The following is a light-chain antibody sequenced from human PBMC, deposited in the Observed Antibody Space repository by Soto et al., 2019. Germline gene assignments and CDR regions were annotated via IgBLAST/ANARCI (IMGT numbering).Light chain of an antibody. V-gene: IGKV3-15*01. CDR1: QSVSSN. J-gene: IGKJ5*01. Sequence: EIVMTQSPATLSVSPGERATLSCRASQSVSSNLSWYQQKPGQAPRLIIYGASTRANGITARFSGSGSGTEFTLTISSLQSEDFAVYYCQQYNNWPPITFGQGTRLEIK. CDR2: GAS. CDR3: QQYNNWPPIT.